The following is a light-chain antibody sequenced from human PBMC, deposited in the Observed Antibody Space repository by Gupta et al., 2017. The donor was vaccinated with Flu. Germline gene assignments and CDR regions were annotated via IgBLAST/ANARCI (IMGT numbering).Light chain of an antibody. Sequence: SSLSPSVGDRVTITCLVSQDSSNYLAWYQQKPGKVPKLLIYTASTWQSGVPSRFSGSGSGTDXTLTISXLQPEDVAPYFCQKTISAPLITFGXGTQLEIK. CDR3: QKTISAPLIT. J-gene: IGKJ5*01. V-gene: IGKV1-27*01. CDR2: TAS. CDR1: QDSSNY.